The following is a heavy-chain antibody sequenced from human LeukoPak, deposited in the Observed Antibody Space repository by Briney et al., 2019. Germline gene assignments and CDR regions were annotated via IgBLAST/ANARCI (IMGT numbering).Heavy chain of an antibody. Sequence: ASVKVSCKASGYTFTGYYVHWMRQAPGQGLEWMGWIDPNSGDTNYAQKFQGRVSMTRDTSISTAYMDLSRLRSDDTAVYYCARPPVYDSVKIVDYWGQGTLVTVSS. CDR2: IDPNSGDT. D-gene: IGHD3-22*01. J-gene: IGHJ4*02. V-gene: IGHV1-2*02. CDR3: ARPPVYDSVKIVDY. CDR1: GYTFTGYY.